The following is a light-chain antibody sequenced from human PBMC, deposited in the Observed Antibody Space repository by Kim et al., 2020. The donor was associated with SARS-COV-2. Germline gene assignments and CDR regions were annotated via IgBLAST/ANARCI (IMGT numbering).Light chain of an antibody. V-gene: IGLV2-14*03. Sequence: QSITLSCTGNTSDVGVYNYVSWYQHHTGKAPTLMIYYVSNRPPGVSTRFSGSKSGNTASLTIFGLQADDEDDYYCSSYTSSSTLGVFGGGTQLTVL. CDR2: YVS. J-gene: IGLJ2*01. CDR1: TSDVGVYNY. CDR3: SSYTSSSTLGV.